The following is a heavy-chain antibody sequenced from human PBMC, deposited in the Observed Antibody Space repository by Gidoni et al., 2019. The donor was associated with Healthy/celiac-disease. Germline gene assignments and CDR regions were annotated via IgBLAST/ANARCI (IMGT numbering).Heavy chain of an antibody. D-gene: IGHD6-19*01. V-gene: IGHV1-2*02. CDR3: ARDLLGAVAGPLNY. CDR2: INPNSGGT. Sequence: QVQRVKSGAEGQKPGASVKVSCKAPGYNCTGYYMHGVRQAPGQGLEWMGWINPNSGGTNYAQKFQGRVTITRDTSISPAYMELRRLRSDAASVYYCARDLLGAVAGPLNYWGQGTLVTVSS. J-gene: IGHJ4*02. CDR1: GYNCTGYY.